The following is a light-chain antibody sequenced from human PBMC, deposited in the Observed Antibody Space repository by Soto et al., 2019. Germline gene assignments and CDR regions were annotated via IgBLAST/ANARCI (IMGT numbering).Light chain of an antibody. CDR2: GNG. CDR3: QSDYRSLIGSG. CDR1: RSNIGTGYD. J-gene: IGLJ1*01. V-gene: IGLV1-40*01. Sequence: SVLSQHGSVSGAPVERVTIACSGSRSNIGTGYDVPSYQQLPGTAPKTIIYGNGNRPSQVPDRFSGSNSGTSASLAITGLQPEDEADYYCQSDYRSLIGSGFGTGTKVTAL.